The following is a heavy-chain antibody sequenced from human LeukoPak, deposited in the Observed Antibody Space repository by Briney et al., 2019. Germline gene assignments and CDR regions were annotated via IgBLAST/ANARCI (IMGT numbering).Heavy chain of an antibody. Sequence: GGSLRLSCAASGFTFSSYAMHWVRQAPGKGLEWVAVISYDGSNKYYADSVKGRFTISRDNSKNTLYLQMNSLRAEDTAVYYCVRDGSGWYFDYWGQGTLVTVSS. CDR2: ISYDGSNK. CDR3: VRDGSGWYFDY. J-gene: IGHJ4*02. CDR1: GFTFSSYA. D-gene: IGHD6-19*01. V-gene: IGHV3-30*04.